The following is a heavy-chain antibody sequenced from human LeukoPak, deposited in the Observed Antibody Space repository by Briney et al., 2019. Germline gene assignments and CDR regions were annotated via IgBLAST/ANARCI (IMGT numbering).Heavy chain of an antibody. CDR2: ISAYNGNT. CDR1: GYTFTSYG. J-gene: IGHJ3*02. Sequence: GASVKVSCKASGYTFTSYGISWVRQAPGQGLEWMGWISAYNGNTNYAQKLQGRVTMTTDTSTSTAYMELRSLRSDDTAVYYCARVVWGYCSSSSCFWGSAFDIWGQGTMVTVSS. CDR3: ARVVWGYCSSSSCFWGSAFDI. V-gene: IGHV1-18*01. D-gene: IGHD2-2*01.